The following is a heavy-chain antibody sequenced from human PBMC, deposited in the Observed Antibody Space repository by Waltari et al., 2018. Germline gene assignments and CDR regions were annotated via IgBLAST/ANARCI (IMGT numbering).Heavy chain of an antibody. D-gene: IGHD1-26*01. CDR2: INAGKGNT. CDR3: ATSIVGATTGSYFDY. V-gene: IGHV1-3*01. J-gene: IGHJ4*02. Sequence: QVQLVQSGAEVKKPGASVKVSCKASGYTFTSYAMHWVRQAPGQRLEWMGWINAGKGNTKSSQKFQGRVTITRDTSASTAYMGLSSLRSEDTAVYYCATSIVGATTGSYFDYWGQGTLVTVSS. CDR1: GYTFTSYA.